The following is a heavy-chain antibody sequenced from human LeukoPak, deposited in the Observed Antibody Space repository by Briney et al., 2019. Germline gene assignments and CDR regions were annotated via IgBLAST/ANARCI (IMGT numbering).Heavy chain of an antibody. Sequence: KTSETLSLTCTVSGGSISSGSYYCSWIRQPAGKGLEWIGRIYTSGSTNYNPSLKSRGTISGDTSKNQFSLKLSSVTAADTAMYYCARVSGYDWESFYDYWGQGSLVTVSS. J-gene: IGHJ4*02. CDR1: GGSISSGSYY. D-gene: IGHD5-12*01. V-gene: IGHV4-61*02. CDR3: ARVSGYDWESFYDY. CDR2: IYTSGST.